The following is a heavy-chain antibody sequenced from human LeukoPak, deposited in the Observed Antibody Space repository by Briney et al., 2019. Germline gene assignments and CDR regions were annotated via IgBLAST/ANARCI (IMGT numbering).Heavy chain of an antibody. Sequence: KPSETLSLTCNVSGGSISGYHWSWIRQPPGKGREWLGYIYYSGSSNYNPSLKSRVTISADTSKNQFSLKLSSVTAADTAVYYCARVPRSYYYYYYMDVWGKGTTVTVSS. CDR3: ARVPRSYYYYYYMDV. CDR1: GGSISGYH. V-gene: IGHV4-59*01. J-gene: IGHJ6*03. CDR2: IYYSGSS.